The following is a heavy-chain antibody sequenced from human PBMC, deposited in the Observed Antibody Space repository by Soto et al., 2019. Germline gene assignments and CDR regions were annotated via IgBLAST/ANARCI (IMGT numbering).Heavy chain of an antibody. CDR1: GFTFSSYA. CDR3: VKGEYYYDSSGYYPFDY. Sequence: LRLSCSASGFTFSSYAMHWVRQAPGKGLEYVSSISTNEGSTHYADSVKGRFTISRDNSRNTQYLQMSSLRADDTAVYYCVKGEYYYDSSGYYPFDYWGQGTLVTVSS. CDR2: ISTNEGST. V-gene: IGHV3-64D*06. J-gene: IGHJ4*02. D-gene: IGHD3-22*01.